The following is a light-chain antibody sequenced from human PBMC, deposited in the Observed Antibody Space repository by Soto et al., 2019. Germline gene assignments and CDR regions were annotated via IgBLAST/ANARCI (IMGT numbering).Light chain of an antibody. Sequence: QSVLTQPASASGSPGQSITISCAGTSSDVGRYTYVSWYQQRPGKAPKLIIYDVYNRPSGVSNRFSGSKSGNTASLTISGLQAEDEADYYCTSYTSTSTPYVFGGGTKVTVL. CDR3: TSYTSTSTPYV. CDR1: SSDVGRYTY. V-gene: IGLV2-14*01. J-gene: IGLJ1*01. CDR2: DVY.